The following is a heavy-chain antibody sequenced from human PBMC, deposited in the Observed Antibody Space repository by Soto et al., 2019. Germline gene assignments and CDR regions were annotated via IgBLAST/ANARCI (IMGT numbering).Heavy chain of an antibody. D-gene: IGHD3-22*01. V-gene: IGHV1-69*12. CDR1: GGTFSSYA. Sequence: QVQLVQSGAEVKKPGSSVKVSCKASGGTFSSYAITWVRQAPGQGLEWVGGIIPIFGTANYAQKFQGRVTITADESTSTAYMELSRLRSEDTAVYYCARDRGPSSGYYPYWYDPWGQGTLVTVSS. CDR3: ARDRGPSSGYYPYWYDP. CDR2: IIPIFGTA. J-gene: IGHJ5*02.